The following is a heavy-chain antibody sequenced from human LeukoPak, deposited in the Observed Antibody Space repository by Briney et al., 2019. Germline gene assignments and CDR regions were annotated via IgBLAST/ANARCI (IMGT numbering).Heavy chain of an antibody. V-gene: IGHV3-30*02. CDR3: AKDQRLYGSQTYPDY. D-gene: IGHD3-10*01. Sequence: GGSLKLSCAASGFSFNSYAMHWVRQAPGKGLEWVASTTYDGNSKYYADSVRGRFTISRDNSKDTLYLQMSSLRAEDTAVYYCAKDQRLYGSQTYPDYCGQGTLVTVSS. CDR1: GFSFNSYA. J-gene: IGHJ4*02. CDR2: TTYDGNSK.